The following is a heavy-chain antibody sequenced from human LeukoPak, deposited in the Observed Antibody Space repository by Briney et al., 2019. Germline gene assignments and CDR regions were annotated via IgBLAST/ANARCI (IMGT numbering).Heavy chain of an antibody. J-gene: IGHJ6*02. CDR3: ARGDEYEGYGDYGMDV. D-gene: IGHD4-17*01. CDR1: GGSISSSSYY. CDR2: IYYSGST. Sequence: SETLSLTCTVSGGSISSSSYYWGWIRQPPGKGLEWIGSIYYSGSTYYNPSLKSRVTISVDTSKNQFSLKLSSVTAADTAVYYCARGDEYEGYGDYGMDVWGQGTTVTVSS. V-gene: IGHV4-39*01.